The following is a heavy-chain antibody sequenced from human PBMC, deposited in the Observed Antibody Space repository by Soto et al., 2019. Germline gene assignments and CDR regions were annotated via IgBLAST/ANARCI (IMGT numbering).Heavy chain of an antibody. D-gene: IGHD1-26*01. Sequence: PWETLSLTCTVSGDSISSGQHYWGWVRQSPGKGLEWIGSIDYSVATYNNPALSGRLTISSDMPKNQFFLTLSSVTAAETAVYYCARVAIVVWDQRAPRKGRSNLFDTWGQGTLVTVSS. J-gene: IGHJ5*02. CDR2: IDYSVAT. CDR1: GDSISSGQHY. V-gene: IGHV4-39*02. CDR3: ARVAIVVWDQRAPRKGRSNLFDT.